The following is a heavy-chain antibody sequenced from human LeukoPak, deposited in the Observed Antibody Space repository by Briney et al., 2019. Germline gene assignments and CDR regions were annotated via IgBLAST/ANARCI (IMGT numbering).Heavy chain of an antibody. J-gene: IGHJ4*02. D-gene: IGHD3-22*01. Sequence: GGSLRLSCAASGFTFSSYAMHWVRQALGKGLEWVAVISYDGSNKYYADSVKGRFTISRDNSKNTLYLQMNSLRAEDTAVYYCARFYTYDSSGYYYGPFGYWGQGTLVTVSS. CDR1: GFTFSSYA. CDR2: ISYDGSNK. V-gene: IGHV3-30*01. CDR3: ARFYTYDSSGYYYGPFGY.